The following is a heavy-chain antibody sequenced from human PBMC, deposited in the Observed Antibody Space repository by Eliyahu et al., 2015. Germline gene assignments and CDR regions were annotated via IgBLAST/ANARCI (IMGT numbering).Heavy chain of an antibody. CDR2: IGGSGSFK. CDR1: GFTFNTYT. Sequence: EVHLLESGGGLVQPGGSLRLSCAASGFTFNTYTLGWFRQAPGKGLGWVAAIGGSGSFKSYADSVKGRFTISRDNSKTTLFLQMNSLRVEDTAVYFCAAYRDGPYQKIDFWGPGTLVTVSS. CDR3: AAYRDGPYQKIDF. D-gene: IGHD5-24*01. J-gene: IGHJ4*02. V-gene: IGHV3-23*01.